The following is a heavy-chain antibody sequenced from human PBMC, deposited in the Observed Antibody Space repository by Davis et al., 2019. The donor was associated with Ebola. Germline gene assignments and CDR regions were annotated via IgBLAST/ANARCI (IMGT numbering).Heavy chain of an antibody. V-gene: IGHV4-34*01. CDR3: ASGSNYQYYYYGMDV. D-gene: IGHD4-11*01. Sequence: MPSETLSLTSAVYRGPFSGYYWRWLRQPPGQGLEWIGEINHSGSTNYNPSLKSRVTISVDTSKNQFSLKLSSVTAADTAVYYCASGSNYQYYYYGMDVWGQGTTVTVSS. CDR1: RGPFSGYY. J-gene: IGHJ6*02. CDR2: INHSGST.